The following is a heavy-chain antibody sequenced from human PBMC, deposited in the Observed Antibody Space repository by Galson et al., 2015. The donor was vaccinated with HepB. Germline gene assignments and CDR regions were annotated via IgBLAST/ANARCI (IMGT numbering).Heavy chain of an antibody. J-gene: IGHJ4*02. V-gene: IGHV1-69*13. D-gene: IGHD3-10*01. CDR2: IIPMFGTA. CDR3: ARAPGISFGELLQPLTF. CDR1: GGYFSSYA. Sequence: SVKVSCKASGGYFSSYAVSRVRQAPGQGLGWMGGIIPMFGTANYAQNFQGRVTITADESTSTVYMELSSLRPEHTAVYYCARAPGISFGELLQPLTFWGLGTLVTVSS.